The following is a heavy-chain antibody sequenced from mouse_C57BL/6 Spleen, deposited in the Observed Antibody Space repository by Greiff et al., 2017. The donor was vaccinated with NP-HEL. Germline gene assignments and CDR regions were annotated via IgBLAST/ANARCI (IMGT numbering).Heavy chain of an antibody. CDR1: GYTFTSYT. CDR3: ARYFPNYYAMDY. CDR2: INPSSGYT. J-gene: IGHJ4*01. V-gene: IGHV1-4*01. Sequence: QVQLQQSGAELARPGASVKMSCKASGYTFTSYTMHWVKQRPGQGLEWIGYINPSSGYTKYNQKFKDKATLTADKSSSTAYMQLSSLTSEDSAVYYCARYFPNYYAMDYWGQGTSVTVSS.